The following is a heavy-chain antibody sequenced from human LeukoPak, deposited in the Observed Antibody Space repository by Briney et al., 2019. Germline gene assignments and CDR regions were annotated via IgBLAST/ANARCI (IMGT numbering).Heavy chain of an antibody. CDR2: INPSGGGT. V-gene: IGHV1-46*01. CDR3: ARDGEGELLREVGSDY. CDR1: GYTFTGYY. J-gene: IGHJ4*02. D-gene: IGHD1-26*01. Sequence: ASVKVSCKASGYTFTGYYMHWVRQAPGQGLEWMGIINPSGGGTSYAQKFQGRVTMTRDMSTSTVYMELSSLRSEDTAVYYCARDGEGELLREVGSDYWGQGTLVTVSS.